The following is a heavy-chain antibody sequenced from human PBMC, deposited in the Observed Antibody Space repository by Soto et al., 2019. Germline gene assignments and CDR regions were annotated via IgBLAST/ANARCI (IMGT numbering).Heavy chain of an antibody. CDR2: IGSDGRRD. CDR3: ARDDDYGDNGLDY. J-gene: IGHJ4*02. D-gene: IGHD4-17*01. V-gene: IGHV3-33*01. Sequence: QVQLVESGGGVVQPGGSLRLSCAASGLTFGRHGMHWVRQAPGKGVEWVAVIGSDGRRDSYADSVKGRFTIPRHNGQNTLYLQMNSLRAEDTAVYYCARDDDYGDNGLDYWGQGTLVTVSS. CDR1: GLTFGRHG.